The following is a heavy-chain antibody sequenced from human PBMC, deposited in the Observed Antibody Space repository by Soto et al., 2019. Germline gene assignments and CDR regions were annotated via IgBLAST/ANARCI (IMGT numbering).Heavy chain of an antibody. V-gene: IGHV4-31*03. CDR3: ARGIRLSSSVTYYFDY. Sequence: QVQLQESGPGLVKPSQTLSLTCTVSGGSISSGGYYWSWIRQHPGKGLEWIGYIYYSGSTYYNPSRKSRVTISVDTSKNQFSLELSSVTAADTAVYYCARGIRLSSSVTYYFDYWGQGTLVTVSS. D-gene: IGHD3-10*01. CDR2: IYYSGST. CDR1: GGSISSGGYY. J-gene: IGHJ4*02.